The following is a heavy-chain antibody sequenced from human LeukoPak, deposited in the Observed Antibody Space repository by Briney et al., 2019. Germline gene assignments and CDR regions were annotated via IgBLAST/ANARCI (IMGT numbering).Heavy chain of an antibody. CDR1: GGSFSGYY. CDR2: INHSGST. Sequence: SETLSLTCAVDGGSFSGYYWSWIRQPPGKGLEWIGEINHSGSTNYNPSLKSRVTISVDTSKNQFSLKLSSVTAADTAVYYCARGRRYYDSSGYYYFDYWGQGTLVTVSS. V-gene: IGHV4-34*01. J-gene: IGHJ4*02. D-gene: IGHD3-22*01. CDR3: ARGRRYYDSSGYYYFDY.